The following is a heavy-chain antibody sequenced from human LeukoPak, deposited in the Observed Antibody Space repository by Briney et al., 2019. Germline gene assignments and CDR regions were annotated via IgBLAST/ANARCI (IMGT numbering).Heavy chain of an antibody. Sequence: GGSLRLSCAASGFTFSSYAMSWVRQAPGKGLEWVSVIYSGGSTYYADSVKGRFTISRDNSKNTLYLQMNSLRAEDTAVYYCESGRSRDGYNDDAFDIWGQGTMVTVSS. V-gene: IGHV3-53*01. D-gene: IGHD5-24*01. J-gene: IGHJ3*02. CDR2: IYSGGST. CDR1: GFTFSSYA. CDR3: ESGRSRDGYNDDAFDI.